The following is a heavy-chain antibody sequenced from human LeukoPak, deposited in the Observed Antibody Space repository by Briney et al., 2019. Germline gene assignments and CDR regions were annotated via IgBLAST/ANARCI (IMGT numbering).Heavy chain of an antibody. V-gene: IGHV3-23*01. J-gene: IGHJ4*02. Sequence: PGGSLRLSCAASGFTFSSYAMAWVRQAPGKGLEGGSGMNGNGDKVDYADSVKGRFTISRDNSKNTLYLQMNSLRGEDTAVYYCAKRDYYDSDHYYPLFDYWGQGTLVTVSS. CDR3: AKRDYYDSDHYYPLFDY. CDR2: MNGNGDKV. CDR1: GFTFSSYA. D-gene: IGHD3-22*01.